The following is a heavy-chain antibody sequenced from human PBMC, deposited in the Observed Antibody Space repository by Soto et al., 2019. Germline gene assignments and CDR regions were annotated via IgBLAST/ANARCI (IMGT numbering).Heavy chain of an antibody. Sequence: PGESLNICWTGSENSFTYYFIGWLHQMPGKGLEWMGIIYPGDSDTRYSPSFQGQVTISADKSISTAYLQWSSLKASDTAMYFCARGRSAEAYFDYWGQGTLVTVSS. J-gene: IGHJ4*02. CDR1: ENSFTYYF. D-gene: IGHD1-26*01. CDR3: ARGRSAEAYFDY. V-gene: IGHV5-51*07. CDR2: IYPGDSDT.